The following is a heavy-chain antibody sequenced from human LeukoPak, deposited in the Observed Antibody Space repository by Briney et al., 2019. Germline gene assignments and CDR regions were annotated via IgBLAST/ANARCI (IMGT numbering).Heavy chain of an antibody. CDR2: IYYSGST. Sequence: SETLSLTCTVSGGSISTSNYYWGWIRQPPGKGLEWIGSIYYSGSTYYNPSLKSRVTISVDTSKNQFSLKLSSVTAADTAVYYCARDDIFWSGSPFDYWGQGTLVTVSS. D-gene: IGHD3-3*01. V-gene: IGHV4-39*07. CDR3: ARDDIFWSGSPFDY. CDR1: GGSISTSNYY. J-gene: IGHJ4*02.